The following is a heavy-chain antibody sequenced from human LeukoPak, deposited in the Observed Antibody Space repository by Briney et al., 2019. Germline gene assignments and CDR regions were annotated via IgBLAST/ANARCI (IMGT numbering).Heavy chain of an antibody. V-gene: IGHV1-69*01. CDR2: IIPIFGTA. D-gene: IGHD4-17*01. CDR1: GGTFSSYA. CDR3: ARAPDYGDYPYYFDY. Sequence: GSSVKVSCKAAGGTFSSYAISRVRQAPGQGLEWMGGIIPIFGTANYAQKFQGRVTITADESTSTAYMELSSLRSEDTAVYYCARAPDYGDYPYYFDYWGQGTLVTVSS. J-gene: IGHJ4*02.